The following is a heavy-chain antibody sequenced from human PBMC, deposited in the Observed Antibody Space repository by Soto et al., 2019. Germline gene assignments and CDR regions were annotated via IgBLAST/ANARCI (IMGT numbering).Heavy chain of an antibody. D-gene: IGHD4-17*01. Sequence: QVQLVQSGAEVKKPGSSVKVSCKASGCTFSSYAISWLRQAPGQGLEWMGEIIPIFGTANYAQKFQGRVTITADESTSTAYMELSSLRSEDTAVYYCARDCGDYACFDLWGRGTLVTVSS. CDR3: ARDCGDYACFDL. J-gene: IGHJ2*01. CDR2: IIPIFGTA. V-gene: IGHV1-69*12. CDR1: GCTFSSYA.